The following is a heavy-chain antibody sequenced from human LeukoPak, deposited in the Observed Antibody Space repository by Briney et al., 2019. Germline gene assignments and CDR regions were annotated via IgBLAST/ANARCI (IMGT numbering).Heavy chain of an antibody. V-gene: IGHV4-61*08. Sequence: PSETLSLTCTVSGGSVSSGGYYWSWIRQPPGKGLEWIGEINHSGSTNYNPSLKSRVTISVDTSKNQFSLKLSSVTAADTAVYYCAKTYYDFWSGYPPQTNWFDPWGQGTLVTVSS. CDR2: INHSGST. CDR3: AKTYYDFWSGYPPQTNWFDP. D-gene: IGHD3-3*01. CDR1: GGSVSSGGYY. J-gene: IGHJ5*02.